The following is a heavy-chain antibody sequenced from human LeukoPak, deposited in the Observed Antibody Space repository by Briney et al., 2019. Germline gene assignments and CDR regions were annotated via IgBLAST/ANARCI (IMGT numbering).Heavy chain of an antibody. CDR1: GGSIRSSYYY. CDR2: IYDSGST. V-gene: IGHV4-39*01. D-gene: IGHD4-23*01. J-gene: IGHJ4*02. CDR3: RCRWDY. Sequence: SETLSLTCTVAGGSIRSSYYYWGWIRQPPGKGLEWTGSIYDSGSTYYNPSLKSRVTISVDTSKNQFSLKLNSVTAADTAVYYCRCRWDYWGQGTLVTVSS.